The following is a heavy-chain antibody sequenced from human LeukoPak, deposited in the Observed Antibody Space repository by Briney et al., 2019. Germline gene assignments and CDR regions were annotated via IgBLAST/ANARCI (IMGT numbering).Heavy chain of an antibody. CDR2: IDPSDSYT. CDR1: GYSFISYW. D-gene: IGHD6-19*01. V-gene: IGHV5-10-1*01. CDR3: ACRPSRGWRSFDY. J-gene: IGHJ4*02. Sequence: GEALLISCKGSGYSFISYWISWVRQMPGKGLEWMGRIDPSDSYTNYSPSFQGHVTISADKSISAAYLQWSSLKASDTAMYYCACRPSRGWRSFDYWGQGTLVTVSS.